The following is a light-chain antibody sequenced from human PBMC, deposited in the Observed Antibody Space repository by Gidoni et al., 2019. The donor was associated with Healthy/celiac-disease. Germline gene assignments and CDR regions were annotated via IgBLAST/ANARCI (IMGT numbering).Light chain of an antibody. Sequence: DIQMTHSPYSLSPSVGDRVTITCRASQSISIYLDWYQQKPGKAPKLLIYAASSLQIGVPSRFSGSGSGTDFTLTISSLQPEDFATYYCQQSYSTLYTFGHGTKVDIK. V-gene: IGKV1-39*01. CDR1: QSISIY. CDR3: QQSYSTLYT. CDR2: AAS. J-gene: IGKJ3*01.